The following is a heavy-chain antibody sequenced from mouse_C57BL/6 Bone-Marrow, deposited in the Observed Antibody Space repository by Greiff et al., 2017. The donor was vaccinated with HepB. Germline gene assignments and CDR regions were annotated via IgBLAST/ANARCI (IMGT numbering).Heavy chain of an antibody. CDR1: GYTFTSYW. CDR3: ARRDYGSSYYFDY. D-gene: IGHD1-1*01. Sequence: QVHVKQPGAELVKPGASVKLSCKASGYTFTSYWMQWVKQRPGQGLEWIGEIDPSDSYTNYNQKFKGKATLTVDTSSSTAYMQLSSLTSEDSAVYYCARRDYGSSYYFDYWGQGTTLTVSS. V-gene: IGHV1-50*01. J-gene: IGHJ2*01. CDR2: IDPSDSYT.